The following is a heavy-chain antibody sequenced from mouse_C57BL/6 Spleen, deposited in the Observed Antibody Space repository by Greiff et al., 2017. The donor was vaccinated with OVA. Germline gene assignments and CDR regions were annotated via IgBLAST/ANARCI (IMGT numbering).Heavy chain of an antibody. V-gene: IGHV1-54*01. CDR1: GYAFTNYL. CDR2: INPGSGGT. D-gene: IGHD2-4*01. J-gene: IGHJ4*01. Sequence: VQLQQSGAELVRPGTSVKVSCKASGYAFTNYLIEWVKQRPGQGLEWIGVINPGSGGTNYNEKFKGKATLTADKSSSTAYMQLSSLTSEDSAVYFCASLIYYDYDGGAMDYWGQGTSVTVSS. CDR3: ASLIYYDYDGGAMDY.